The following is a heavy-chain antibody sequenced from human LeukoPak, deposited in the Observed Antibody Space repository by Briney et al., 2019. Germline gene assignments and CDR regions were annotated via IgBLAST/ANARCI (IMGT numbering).Heavy chain of an antibody. J-gene: IGHJ4*02. D-gene: IGHD2-2*01. Sequence: SETLSLTCTVSGGPISSYYWSWIRQPPGKGLEWIGYIYYSGSTNYNPSLKSRVTISVDTSKNQFSLKLRSVTAADTAVYYCARMYCSSSSCYPGDYWGQGTLVTVSS. CDR1: GGPISSYY. CDR3: ARMYCSSSSCYPGDY. CDR2: IYYSGST. V-gene: IGHV4-59*01.